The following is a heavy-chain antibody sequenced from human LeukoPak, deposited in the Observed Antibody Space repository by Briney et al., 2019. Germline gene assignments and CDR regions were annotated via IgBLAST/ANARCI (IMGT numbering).Heavy chain of an antibody. J-gene: IGHJ4*02. D-gene: IGHD3-16*01. CDR2: IIPIVGIA. V-gene: IGHV1-69*04. CDR3: ARDLGGGDFDS. CDR1: GGTFTTYT. Sequence: ASVKVSCKASGGTFTTYTFSWVRQARGQGLEWMGRIIPIVGIANDAKKFQDILRITADKSTSTTYMELSSLRSDDTAVYYCARDLGGGDFDSWGQGTLVTVSS.